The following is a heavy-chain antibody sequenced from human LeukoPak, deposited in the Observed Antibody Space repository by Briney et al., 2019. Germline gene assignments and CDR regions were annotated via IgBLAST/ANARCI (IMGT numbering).Heavy chain of an antibody. V-gene: IGHV3-30*02. D-gene: IGHD5-18*01. CDR1: GFTFSSYG. Sequence: GGSLRLSCAASGFTFSSYGMHWVRQAPGKGLEWVAVIWYGGSNKYYADSVKGRFTISRYNSKNTLYLQMNSLGAEDTAVYYCAKERGSYGSYYFDYWGQGTLVTVSS. J-gene: IGHJ4*02. CDR3: AKERGSYGSYYFDY. CDR2: IWYGGSNK.